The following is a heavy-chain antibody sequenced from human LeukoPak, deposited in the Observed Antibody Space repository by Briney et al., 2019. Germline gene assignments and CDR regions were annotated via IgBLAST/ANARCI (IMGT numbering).Heavy chain of an antibody. D-gene: IGHD3-22*01. CDR3: AKDLTMIGRAGAFDI. CDR2: IYSGGST. Sequence: GGSLRLSCAASGFTVSSNYMSWVRQAPGKGLEWVSVIYSGGSTYYADSVKGRFTISRDNSKNTLYLQMNSLRAEDTAVYYCAKDLTMIGRAGAFDIWGQGTMVTVSS. V-gene: IGHV3-66*01. CDR1: GFTVSSNY. J-gene: IGHJ3*02.